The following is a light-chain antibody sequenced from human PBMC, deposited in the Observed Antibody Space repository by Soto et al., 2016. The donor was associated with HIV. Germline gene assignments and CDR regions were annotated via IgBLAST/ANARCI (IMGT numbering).Light chain of an antibody. CDR2: GRN. CDR3: HSRDINGNQAL. CDR1: SLRNYH. V-gene: IGLV3-19*01. J-gene: IGLJ2*01. Sequence: SSELTQDPAVSVALGQTVRITCLGDSLRNYHASWYQQKPGQAPLLVIFGRNVRPSGIPDRFSGSSLGNTASLTITGAQAEDEADYYCHSRDINGNQALFGGGTK.